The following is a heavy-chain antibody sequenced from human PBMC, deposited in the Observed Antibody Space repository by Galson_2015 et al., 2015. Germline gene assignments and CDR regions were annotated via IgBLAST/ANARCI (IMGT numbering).Heavy chain of an antibody. Sequence: SLRLSCAASGFTFSSYGMHWVRQAPGKGLEWVAVISYDGSNKYYADSVKGRFTISRDNSKNTLYLQMNSLRAEDTAVYYCASLRTYYYDSSGYYPWGKLVRQNAFDIWGQGTMVTVSS. D-gene: IGHD3-22*01. CDR2: ISYDGSNK. CDR3: ASLRTYYYDSSGYYPWGKLVRQNAFDI. V-gene: IGHV3-30*03. J-gene: IGHJ3*02. CDR1: GFTFSSYG.